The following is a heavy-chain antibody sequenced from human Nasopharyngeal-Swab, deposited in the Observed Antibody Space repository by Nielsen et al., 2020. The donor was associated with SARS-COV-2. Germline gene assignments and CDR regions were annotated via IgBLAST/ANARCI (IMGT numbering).Heavy chain of an antibody. CDR2: IKQDGSEK. CDR3: AKARGSDGYVDAFDI. D-gene: IGHD5-18*01. V-gene: IGHV3-7*03. Sequence: GESLKISCAASGFTFSNAWMTWVRQAPGKGLEWVANIKQDGSEKYYVDSVKGRFTISRDNAKNSLYLQMNSLRAEDTALYYCAKARGSDGYVDAFDIWGQGTMVTVSS. CDR1: GFTFSNAW. J-gene: IGHJ3*02.